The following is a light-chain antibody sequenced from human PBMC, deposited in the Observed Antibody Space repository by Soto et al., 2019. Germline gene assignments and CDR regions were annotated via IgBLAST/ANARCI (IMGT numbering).Light chain of an antibody. CDR1: QSISTW. CDR2: RAS. V-gene: IGKV1-5*03. Sequence: DIQMTQSPSTLSASVGDRVTITCRASQSISTWLAWYQKKPGKAPKLLIYRASSLESGVPSRFSGSGSGTEFTLTISSLQPDDSATYYCQEYKDWTFGQGTKVEIK. J-gene: IGKJ1*01. CDR3: QEYKDWT.